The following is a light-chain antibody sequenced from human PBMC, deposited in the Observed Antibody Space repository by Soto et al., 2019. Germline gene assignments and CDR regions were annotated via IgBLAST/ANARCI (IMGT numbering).Light chain of an antibody. J-gene: IGKJ1*01. CDR2: GAS. CDR1: QSVSSN. Sequence: EIVMTQSPATLSVSPGERATLSCRASQSVSSNLAWYQQKPGQAPRLLIYGASTRATGIPARFSGSVSGTVFTLSISSLQSEDFAVYYCQKYNNWPSWTFGQGTKVDIK. V-gene: IGKV3-15*01. CDR3: QKYNNWPSWT.